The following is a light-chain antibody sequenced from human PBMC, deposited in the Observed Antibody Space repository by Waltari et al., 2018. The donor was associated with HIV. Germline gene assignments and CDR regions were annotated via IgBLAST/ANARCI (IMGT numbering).Light chain of an antibody. CDR1: SSDVGGYNS. CDR3: CSYAGNYTLV. J-gene: IGLJ3*02. V-gene: IGLV2-11*01. Sequence: QSALTQPRSVSGSPGQSVTISCTGTSSDVGGYNSFSWYQQHPGKAPKFMIYVVSNPPSGVPYRFSGSKSGNTASLTISGLQAEDEADYYCCSYAGNYTLVFGGGTKLTVL. CDR2: VVS.